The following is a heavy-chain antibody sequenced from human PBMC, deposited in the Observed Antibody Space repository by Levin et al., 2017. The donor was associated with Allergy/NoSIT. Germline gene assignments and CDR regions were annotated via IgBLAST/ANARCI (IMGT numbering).Heavy chain of an antibody. Sequence: HPGGSLRLSCAASGFTFSSYAMHWVRQAPGKGLEWVAVISYDGSNKYYADSVKGRFTISRDNSKNTLYLQMNSLRAEDTAVYYCARATNIVVVPAAIGDIGINDAFDIWGQGTMVTVSS. CDR1: GFTFSSYA. CDR2: ISYDGSNK. V-gene: IGHV3-30*04. J-gene: IGHJ3*02. D-gene: IGHD2-2*02. CDR3: ARATNIVVVPAAIGDIGINDAFDI.